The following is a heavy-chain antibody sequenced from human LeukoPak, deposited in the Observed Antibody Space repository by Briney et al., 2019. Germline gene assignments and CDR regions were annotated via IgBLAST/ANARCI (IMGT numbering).Heavy chain of an antibody. CDR2: ISGSGGST. V-gene: IGHV3-23*01. CDR3: AKDQGYGDYAAAYDY. CDR1: GFTFSSYA. D-gene: IGHD4-17*01. J-gene: IGHJ4*02. Sequence: PGGSLRLSCAASGFTFSSYAMSWVRQAPGKGLEWVSAISGSGGSTYYADSVKGRFTISRDNSKNTLYLQMNSLRAEGTAVYYCAKDQGYGDYAAAYDYWGQGTLVTVSS.